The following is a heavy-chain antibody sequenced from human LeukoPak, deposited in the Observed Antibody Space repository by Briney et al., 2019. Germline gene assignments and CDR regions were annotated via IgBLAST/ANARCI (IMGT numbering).Heavy chain of an antibody. Sequence: SETLSLTCTVSGGSISSGYYSWSWIRQPPGKGLEYIGYIYYGGTYYNPSLKSRVTISVDTSKNQFSLKLSSVTAADTAVYYCARGTWSSSIDYWGQGTLVTVSS. CDR1: GGSISSGYYS. V-gene: IGHV4-30-4*01. CDR3: ARGTWSSSIDY. J-gene: IGHJ4*02. CDR2: IYYGGT. D-gene: IGHD6-6*01.